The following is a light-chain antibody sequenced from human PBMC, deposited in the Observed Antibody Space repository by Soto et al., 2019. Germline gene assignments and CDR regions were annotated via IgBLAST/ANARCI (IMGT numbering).Light chain of an antibody. CDR3: VLYMGSGMWV. CDR2: STN. Sequence: QAVVTQEPSFSVSPGRTVTLTCGLSSGSVSTSYYPSWYQQTPGQAPRTLIYSTNTRSSGVPDRFSGSILGNKAALTITGAQADDESYYYCVLYMGSGMWVFGGGTQLTVL. V-gene: IGLV8-61*01. CDR1: SGSVSTSYY. J-gene: IGLJ3*02.